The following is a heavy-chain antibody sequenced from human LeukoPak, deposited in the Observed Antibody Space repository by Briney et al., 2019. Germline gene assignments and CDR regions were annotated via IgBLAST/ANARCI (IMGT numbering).Heavy chain of an antibody. J-gene: IGHJ6*02. Sequence: GASVKVSCKASVYTFTSYDINWVRQATGQGLEWMGWMNPNSGNTGYAQKFQGRVTMTRNTSISTAYMELSSLRSEDTAMYYCARNPHTDILSDYYGMDVWGQGTTVTVSS. CDR1: VYTFTSYD. CDR3: ARNPHTDILSDYYGMDV. CDR2: MNPNSGNT. D-gene: IGHD3-9*01. V-gene: IGHV1-8*01.